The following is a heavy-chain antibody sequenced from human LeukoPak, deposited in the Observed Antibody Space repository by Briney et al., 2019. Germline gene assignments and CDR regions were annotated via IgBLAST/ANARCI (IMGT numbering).Heavy chain of an antibody. V-gene: IGHV3-23*01. J-gene: IGHJ4*02. CDR3: ARAVGIAVAGPIAY. CDR2: INGTAINT. D-gene: IGHD6-19*01. Sequence: GGSLRLSCAASGFTIMNSAMNWVRQAPGKGLEWVSAINGTAINTDYADSVKGRFTISRDSSKNTLYLQMNSLRAEDTALYHCARAVGIAVAGPIAYWGQGTLVTVSS. CDR1: GFTIMNSA.